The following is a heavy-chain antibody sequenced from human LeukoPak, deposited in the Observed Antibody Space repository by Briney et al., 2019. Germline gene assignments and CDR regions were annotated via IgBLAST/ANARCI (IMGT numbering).Heavy chain of an antibody. J-gene: IGHJ3*01. CDR2: IYPGDSDT. CDR1: ENSFTTSW. V-gene: IGHV5-51*01. Sequence: GESLKISCKASENSFTTSWIGWVRQMPGRGLEWMGIIYPGDSDTRYSPSFQGQVTISADKSISTAYLQWSSLKASDTAMYYCARKKSSGGTCCDGAFDFWGQGTMVTVSS. D-gene: IGHD2-15*01. CDR3: ARKKSSGGTCCDGAFDF.